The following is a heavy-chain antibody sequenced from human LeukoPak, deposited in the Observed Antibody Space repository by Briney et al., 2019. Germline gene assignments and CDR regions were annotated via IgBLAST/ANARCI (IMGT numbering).Heavy chain of an antibody. J-gene: IGHJ3*02. V-gene: IGHV4-61*02. D-gene: IGHD1-26*01. Sequence: SQTLSLTCTVSGGSISSGSYYWSWIRQPAGKVLEWIGGIYTSGSTNYNLSLKSRDTISVDTCKNQCSLKLSSVTAADTAVYYCAREEWDLRAFGIWGQGTMVTVSS. CDR1: GGSISSGSYY. CDR2: IYTSGST. CDR3: AREEWDLRAFGI.